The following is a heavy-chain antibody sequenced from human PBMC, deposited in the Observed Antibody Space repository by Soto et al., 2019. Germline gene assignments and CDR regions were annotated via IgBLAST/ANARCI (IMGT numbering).Heavy chain of an antibody. D-gene: IGHD2-2*02. CDR3: AREYTAWPLAYGLDV. J-gene: IGHJ6*02. CDR1: GFTFSTYS. Sequence: TLGGSLRLSCVGSGFTFSTYSINWVRQAPGKGLEWVSSISSRSDIYYADSVKGRFTISRDNAKNSVSLQMNSLRAEDTAVYYCAREYTAWPLAYGLDVWGQGTTVTVSS. V-gene: IGHV3-21*01. CDR2: ISSRSDI.